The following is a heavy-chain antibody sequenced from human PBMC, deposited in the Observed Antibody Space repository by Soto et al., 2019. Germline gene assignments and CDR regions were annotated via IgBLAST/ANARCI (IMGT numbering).Heavy chain of an antibody. CDR2: IYYSGST. Sequence: KTSETLSLTCTVSGGSISSYYWSWIRQPPGKGLEWIGYIYYSGSTNYNPSLKSRVTISVDTSKNQFSLKLSSVTAADTAVYYCARFLSMVRGVQNWGQGTLVTVSS. J-gene: IGHJ1*01. CDR3: ARFLSMVRGVQN. CDR1: GGSISSYY. D-gene: IGHD3-10*01. V-gene: IGHV4-59*01.